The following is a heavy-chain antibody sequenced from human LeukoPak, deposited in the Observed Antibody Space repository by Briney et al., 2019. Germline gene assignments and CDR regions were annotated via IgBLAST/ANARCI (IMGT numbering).Heavy chain of an antibody. CDR3: ARDLGYCSSTSCYPPLGY. CDR2: ISSSSSYI. D-gene: IGHD2-2*01. J-gene: IGHJ4*02. CDR1: GFTFSSYS. V-gene: IGHV3-21*01. Sequence: GGSLRLSCAASGFTFSSYSMNWVRQAPGKGLEWVSSISSSSSYIYYADSVKGRFTISRDNAKNSLYLQMNSLRAEDTAVYYCARDLGYCSSTSCYPPLGYWGQGTLVTVSS.